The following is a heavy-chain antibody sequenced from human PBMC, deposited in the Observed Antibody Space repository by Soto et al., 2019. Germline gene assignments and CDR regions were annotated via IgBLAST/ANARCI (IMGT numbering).Heavy chain of an antibody. CDR3: ASKTGTTHDALDI. V-gene: IGHV1-69*02. J-gene: IGHJ3*02. CDR1: GGTFSSYT. CDR2: IIPILGIA. D-gene: IGHD1-1*01. Sequence: SVKVSCKASGGTFSSYTISWVRQAPGQGLEWMGRIIPILGIANYAQKFQGRVTITADKSTSTAYMELSSLRSQDTAVYYCASKTGTTHDALDIWGQGTMVTVSS.